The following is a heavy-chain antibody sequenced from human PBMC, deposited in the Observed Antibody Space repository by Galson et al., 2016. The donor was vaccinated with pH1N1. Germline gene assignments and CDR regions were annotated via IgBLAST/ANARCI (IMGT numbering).Heavy chain of an antibody. CDR1: GFTFSNYA. D-gene: IGHD1-26*01. Sequence: SLRLSCAASGFKASGFTFSNYAMSWVRQAPGKGLEWVSTISGGDGSTYYADSVKGRFTISRDNSKNTLYLQMNSQRAEDTAIYYCAKVRLEWELGGGWFDPWGQGTLVIVSS. CDR2: ISGGDGST. J-gene: IGHJ5*02. CDR3: AKVRLEWELGGGWFDP. V-gene: IGHV3-23*01.